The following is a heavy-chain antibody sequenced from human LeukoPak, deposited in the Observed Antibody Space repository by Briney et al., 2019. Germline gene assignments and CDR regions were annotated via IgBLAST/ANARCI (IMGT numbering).Heavy chain of an antibody. CDR1: GFTFSSYA. V-gene: IGHV3-23*01. D-gene: IGHD3-10*01. CDR2: ISGSGGST. J-gene: IGHJ4*02. CDR3: AKTGYYGSGVLGY. Sequence: GGSLRLSCAASGFTFSSYAMSWVRQAPGKGLEWVSTISGSGGSTYYADSVKGRFTISRDNSKNTLYLQMNSLRAEDTAVYYCAKTGYYGSGVLGYWGQGTLVTVSS.